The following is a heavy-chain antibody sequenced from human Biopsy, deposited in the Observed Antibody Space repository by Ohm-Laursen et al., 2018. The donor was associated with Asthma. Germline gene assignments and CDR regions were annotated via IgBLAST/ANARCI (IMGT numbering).Heavy chain of an antibody. J-gene: IGHJ1*01. CDR3: ARTFHFWSPYHAEHYQL. D-gene: IGHD3-3*01. V-gene: IGHV3-7*01. CDR1: GFTFSSYA. CDR2: IKHDGSEK. Sequence: GSLRLSCTASGFTFSSYAMSWVRQVPGQGLEWVDNIKHDGSEKNHVDSLKGRFTISRDNAKNLLFLQMNSLRAEDTAVYYCARTFHFWSPYHAEHYQLWGQGTLVTVSS.